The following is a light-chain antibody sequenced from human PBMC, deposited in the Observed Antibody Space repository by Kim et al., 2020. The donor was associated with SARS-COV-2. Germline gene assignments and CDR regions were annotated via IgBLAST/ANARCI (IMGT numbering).Light chain of an antibody. J-gene: IGLJ2*01. CDR1: SIGLGGHTH. CDR2: EVS. V-gene: IGLV2-11*01. CDR3: LSDAGDYTLV. Sequence: QSALTQPRSVSGSPGQSVTISCTGISIGLGGHTHVSWYQCHPGKAPKLIIYEVSERPSGVPDRFSGSKSGNTASLTVSGVQSEDEADYYCLSDAGDYTLVLGGGTQLTVL.